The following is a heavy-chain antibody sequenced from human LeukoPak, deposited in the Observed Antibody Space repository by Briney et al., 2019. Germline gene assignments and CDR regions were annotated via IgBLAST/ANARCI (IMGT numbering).Heavy chain of an antibody. D-gene: IGHD5-24*01. CDR3: AKDDAWLQFND. V-gene: IGHV1-69*13. CDR1: GGTFSSYA. CDR2: IIPIFGTA. Sequence: GASVKVSCKASGGTFSSYAISWVRQAPGQGLEWMGGIIPIFGTANYAQKFQGRVTITADESTSTAYMELSSLRSEDTAVYYCAKDDAWLQFNDWGQGTLVTVSS. J-gene: IGHJ4*02.